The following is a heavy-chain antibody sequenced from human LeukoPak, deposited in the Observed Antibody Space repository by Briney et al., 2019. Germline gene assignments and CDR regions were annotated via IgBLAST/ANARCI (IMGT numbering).Heavy chain of an antibody. CDR1: GFTFSSYS. Sequence: GGSLRLSCAASGFTFSSYSMNWVRQAPGKGLEWVSSISSSSSYIYYADSVKGRFTISRDNAKNSLYLQMNSLRAEDTAVYYCARDLRESGPTMTGVYYYYGMDVWGQGTTVTVSS. J-gene: IGHJ6*02. D-gene: IGHD3-22*01. CDR2: ISSSSSYI. V-gene: IGHV3-21*01. CDR3: ARDLRESGPTMTGVYYYYGMDV.